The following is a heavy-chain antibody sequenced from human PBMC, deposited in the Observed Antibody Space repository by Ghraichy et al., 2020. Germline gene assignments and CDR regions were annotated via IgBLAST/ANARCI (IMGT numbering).Heavy chain of an antibody. Sequence: GGSLRLSCAASGFTFSSYGMHWVRQAPGKGLEWVAVIWYDGSNKYYADSVKGRFTISRDNSKNTLYLQMNSLRAEDTAVYYCARETSGNYYLPDYWGQGTLVTVSS. D-gene: IGHD1-26*01. V-gene: IGHV3-33*01. CDR1: GFTFSSYG. CDR3: ARETSGNYYLPDY. J-gene: IGHJ4*02. CDR2: IWYDGSNK.